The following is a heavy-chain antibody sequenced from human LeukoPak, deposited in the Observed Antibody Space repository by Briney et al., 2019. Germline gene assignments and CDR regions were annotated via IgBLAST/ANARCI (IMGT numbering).Heavy chain of an antibody. D-gene: IGHD3-22*01. V-gene: IGHV3-9*01. CDR2: ISWNSGSI. Sequence: GRSLRLFYAASGFTFDDYAMHWVRQAPGKGLEWVSGISWNSGSIGYADSVKGRFNISRDNAKNSLYLQMNSLRAEDTALYYCAKGPPSGYYRLDTGLTTGFYDYWGQGTLVTVSS. CDR1: GFTFDDYA. J-gene: IGHJ4*02. CDR3: AKGPPSGYYRLDTGLTTGFYDY.